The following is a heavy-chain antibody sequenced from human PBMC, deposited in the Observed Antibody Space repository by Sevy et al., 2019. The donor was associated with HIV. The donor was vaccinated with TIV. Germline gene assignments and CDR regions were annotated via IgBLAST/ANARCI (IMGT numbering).Heavy chain of an antibody. CDR2: INPNSGGT. CDR1: GYTFTGYY. J-gene: IGHJ3*02. Sequence: ASVKVSCKASGYTFTGYYMHWVRQAPGQGLEWMGRINPNSGGTNYAQKFQGRVTMTRDTSISTAYMELSRLRSDDTAVYYCAGARYDSSGSFDAFDIWGQGTMVTVSS. V-gene: IGHV1-2*06. CDR3: AGARYDSSGSFDAFDI. D-gene: IGHD3-22*01.